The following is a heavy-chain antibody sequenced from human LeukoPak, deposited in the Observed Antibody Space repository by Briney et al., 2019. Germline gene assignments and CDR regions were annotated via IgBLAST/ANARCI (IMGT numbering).Heavy chain of an antibody. V-gene: IGHV3-30*02. Sequence: GGSLRLSCAASGFTFSSYGMHWVRQAPGKGLEWVAFIRYDGSNKYYADSVKGRFTISRDNSKNTLFLQMSSLRAEDTAVYYCAKMRHWASGSTDYWGQGTLVTVSS. D-gene: IGHD3-10*01. CDR2: IRYDGSNK. J-gene: IGHJ4*02. CDR3: AKMRHWASGSTDY. CDR1: GFTFSSYG.